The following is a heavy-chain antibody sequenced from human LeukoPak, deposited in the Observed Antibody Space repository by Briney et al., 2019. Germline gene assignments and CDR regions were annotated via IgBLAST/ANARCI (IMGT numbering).Heavy chain of an antibody. CDR2: INWNGGST. D-gene: IGHD3-10*01. CDR3: GRFRSGSGSIDV. CDR1: GFTSDDYG. Sequence: GGSLRLSCAASGFTSDDYGMTWVRQAPAQGLDWVSGINWNGGSTGYADSVKGRFTISRDNAEYSLYLQMNSLRAEDTALYYCGRFRSGSGSIDVWGQGTLVTVSS. J-gene: IGHJ3*01. V-gene: IGHV3-20*04.